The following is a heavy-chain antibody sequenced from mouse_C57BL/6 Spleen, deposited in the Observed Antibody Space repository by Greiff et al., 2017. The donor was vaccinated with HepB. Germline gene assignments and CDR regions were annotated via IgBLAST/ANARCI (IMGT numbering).Heavy chain of an antibody. CDR2: INPNNGGT. Sequence: EVQLQQSGPELVKPGASVKMSCKASGYTFTDYNMHWVKQSHGKSLEWIGYINPNNGGTSYNQKFKGKGTLTVNKSSSTAYMELRSLTSEDSAVYYCARSLPYYSKRGGYYFDYWGQGTTLTVSS. CDR1: GYTFTDYN. CDR3: ARSLPYYSKRGGYYFDY. D-gene: IGHD2-5*01. J-gene: IGHJ2*01. V-gene: IGHV1-22*01.